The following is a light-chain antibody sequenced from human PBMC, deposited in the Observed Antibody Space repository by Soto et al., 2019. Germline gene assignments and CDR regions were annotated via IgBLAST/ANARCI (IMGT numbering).Light chain of an antibody. CDR3: QQYNNWPPWT. CDR1: QSVSSN. J-gene: IGKJ1*01. V-gene: IGKV3-15*01. CDR2: GAS. Sequence: EIVMTQSPATLSVSPGERATLSCRASQSVSSNLAWYQQKPGQAPRLLIYGASTRATGIPARFSGSGSGTEFTLTIRSLQSEDFPVYYCQQYNNWPPWTFGQGTK.